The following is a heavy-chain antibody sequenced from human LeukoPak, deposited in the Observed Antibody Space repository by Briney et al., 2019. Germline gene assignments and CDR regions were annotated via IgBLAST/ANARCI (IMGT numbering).Heavy chain of an antibody. Sequence: GGSLRLSCAASGFTFSSYSMNWVRQAPGKGLEWVSSISSGSTYIYYADSVKGRFTISRDNAENSLYLQMNSLRAEDTAVYYCARKGIAVAGASDAFDIWGQGTMVTVSS. V-gene: IGHV3-21*01. CDR1: GFTFSSYS. J-gene: IGHJ3*02. D-gene: IGHD6-19*01. CDR2: ISSGSTYI. CDR3: ARKGIAVAGASDAFDI.